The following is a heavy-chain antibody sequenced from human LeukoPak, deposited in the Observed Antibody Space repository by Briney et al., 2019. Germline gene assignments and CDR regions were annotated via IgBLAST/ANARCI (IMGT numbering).Heavy chain of an antibody. D-gene: IGHD3-9*01. V-gene: IGHV4-34*01. CDR1: GGSFSGYY. CDR2: INHSGST. J-gene: IGHJ4*02. Sequence: SETLSLTCAVYGGSFSGYYWSWIRQPPGKGLEWIGEINHSGSTYYNPSLKSRVTISVDTSKNQFSLKLSSVTAADTAVYYCAGQKDDILTGYVDYWGQGTLVTVSS. CDR3: AGQKDDILTGYVDY.